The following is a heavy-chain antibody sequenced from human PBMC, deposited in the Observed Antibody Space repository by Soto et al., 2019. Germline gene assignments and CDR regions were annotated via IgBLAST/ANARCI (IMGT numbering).Heavy chain of an antibody. Sequence: ASVKVSCKASGGTFSSYTISWVRQAPGQGLEWMGRIIPILGIANYAQKFQGRVTITADKSTSTAYMELSSLRSEDTAVYYCARVHDYYDSSGYYFYYYYGMHAWGQGTTVTAS. CDR2: IIPILGIA. D-gene: IGHD3-22*01. CDR3: ARVHDYYDSSGYYFYYYYGMHA. J-gene: IGHJ6*02. CDR1: GGTFSSYT. V-gene: IGHV1-69*02.